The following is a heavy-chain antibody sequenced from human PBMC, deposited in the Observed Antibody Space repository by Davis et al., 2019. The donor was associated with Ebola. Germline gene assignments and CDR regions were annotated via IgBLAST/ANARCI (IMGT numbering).Heavy chain of an antibody. CDR1: VGSFSDHY. D-gene: IGHD3-10*01. CDR2: IKHSGGT. Sequence: MPSETLSLTCPVYVGSFSDHYWSWIRQPPGKGLEWIGEIKHSGGTNYNPSLQSRATISEDTSKNQFSLKLSSVTAADTAVYYWGRGRHMVRGTGGYYYGMDVWGQGTTVTVSS. V-gene: IGHV4-34*01. J-gene: IGHJ6*02. CDR3: GRGRHMVRGTGGYYYGMDV.